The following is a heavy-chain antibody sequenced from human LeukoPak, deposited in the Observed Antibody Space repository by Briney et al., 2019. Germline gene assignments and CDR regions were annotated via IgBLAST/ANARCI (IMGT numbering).Heavy chain of an antibody. CDR2: MNPNSGNT. CDR3: ARARTVQGVVRGRFDP. D-gene: IGHD3-10*01. CDR1: GYTFTSYD. Sequence: ASVKVSCKASGYTFTSYDINWVRQATGQGLEWMGWMNPNSGNTGYAQKFQGRVTMTRSTSISTAYMELSSPRSEDTAVYYCARARTVQGVVRGRFDPWGQGTLVTVSS. J-gene: IGHJ5*02. V-gene: IGHV1-8*01.